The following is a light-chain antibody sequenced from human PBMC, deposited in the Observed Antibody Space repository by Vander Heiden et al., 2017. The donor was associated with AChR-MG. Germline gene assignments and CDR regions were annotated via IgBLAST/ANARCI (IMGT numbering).Light chain of an antibody. CDR3: QTYDSSLRIL. CDR1: RSNIGAGYP. V-gene: IGLV1-40*01. J-gene: IGLJ2*01. Sequence: QSVLTQPPSVSGAPGQNVTISCTGGRSNIGAGYPVHWFQQLPGTVPKLLIYRNTNRPSGVPDRFSGSNSGTSASLAITGLQTEDEAIYYCQTYDSSLRILFAGGT. CDR2: RNT.